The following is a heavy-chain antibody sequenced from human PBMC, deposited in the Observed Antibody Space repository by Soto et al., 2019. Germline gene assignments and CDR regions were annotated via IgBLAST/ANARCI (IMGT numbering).Heavy chain of an antibody. CDR1: GFTFSRFA. J-gene: IGHJ3*02. V-gene: IGHV3-23*01. CDR2: ISGSGGST. D-gene: IGHD3-22*01. Sequence: LRLSCEASGFTFSRFAMSWVRQAPGKGLEWVSAISGSGGSTYYADSVKGRFAISRDNSKNTLYLQMNSLRAEDTAVYYCAKVGGYDSSGYYYDAFDIWGQGTMVTVSS. CDR3: AKVGGYDSSGYYYDAFDI.